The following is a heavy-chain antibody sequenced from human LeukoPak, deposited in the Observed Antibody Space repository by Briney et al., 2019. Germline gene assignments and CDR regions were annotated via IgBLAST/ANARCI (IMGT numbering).Heavy chain of an antibody. D-gene: IGHD2-2*01. V-gene: IGHV4-31*03. CDR1: GGSISSGGYY. J-gene: IGHJ5*02. CDR2: IYYSGST. CDR3: ARATVVPAAPLFDP. Sequence: PSQTLSLTCTVSGGSISSGGYYWSWIRQHPGKGLEWIGYIYYSGSTYYNPSLKSRVTISVDTSKNQFSLKLSSVTAADTAVYYCARATVVPAAPLFDPWGQGTMVTVSS.